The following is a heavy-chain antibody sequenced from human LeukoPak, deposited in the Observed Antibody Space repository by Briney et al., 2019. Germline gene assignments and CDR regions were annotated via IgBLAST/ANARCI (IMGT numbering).Heavy chain of an antibody. J-gene: IGHJ3*01. Sequence: PGGSLRLSCAASGFTFSSYSMNWVRQAPGKGLEWVAVISYDGSNKYYADSVKGRFTISRDNSKNTLYLQMNSLRAEDTAVYYCARESGWGLPHAFDFWGQGTMVTVSS. V-gene: IGHV3-30*03. CDR1: GFTFSSYS. D-gene: IGHD3-3*01. CDR2: ISYDGSNK. CDR3: ARESGWGLPHAFDF.